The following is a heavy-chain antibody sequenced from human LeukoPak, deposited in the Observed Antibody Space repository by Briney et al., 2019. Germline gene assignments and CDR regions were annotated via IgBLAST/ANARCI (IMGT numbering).Heavy chain of an antibody. CDR2: LSDSGGST. J-gene: IGHJ4*02. CDR1: GFTFSSYA. D-gene: IGHD2-8*02. V-gene: IGHV3-23*01. Sequence: PGGSLRLSCAASGFTFSSYAMSWVRQAPGKGLEWVSSLSDSGGSTYYADSVKGRFTISRDDSKNTLYLQMNSLRAEDTAVYYCTNRRGDGTGFDSWGQGTLVTVSS. CDR3: TNRRGDGTGFDS.